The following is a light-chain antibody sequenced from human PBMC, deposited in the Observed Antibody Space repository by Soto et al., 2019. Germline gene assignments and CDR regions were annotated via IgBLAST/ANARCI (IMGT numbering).Light chain of an antibody. V-gene: IGKV3-20*01. CDR3: QYYGDGK. CDR2: GAS. J-gene: IGKJ1*01. CDR1: QSVSSSY. Sequence: EIVLTQSPGTLSFSPGERATLSCRASQSVSSSYLAWYQQKPGQAPRLLIYGASSRATGIPDRFSGSGSGTDFTLTISRLEPEDFAVYYCQYYGDGKVGQGTKV.